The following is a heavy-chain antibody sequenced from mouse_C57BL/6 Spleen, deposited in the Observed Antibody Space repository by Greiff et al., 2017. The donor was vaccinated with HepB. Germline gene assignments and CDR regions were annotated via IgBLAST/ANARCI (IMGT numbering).Heavy chain of an antibody. CDR3: ERDPFITTVVANWYFEV. CDR2: ISDGGSYT. CDR1: GFTFSSYA. J-gene: IGHJ1*03. D-gene: IGHD1-1*01. Sequence: EVQLVESGGGLVKPGGSLKLSCAASGFTFSSYAMSWVRQTPEKRLEWVATISDGGSYTYYPDNVKGRFTISRDNAKNNLYLQLSHLKSEDTAMYYCERDPFITTVVANWYFEVWGTGTTVTVSS. V-gene: IGHV5-4*01.